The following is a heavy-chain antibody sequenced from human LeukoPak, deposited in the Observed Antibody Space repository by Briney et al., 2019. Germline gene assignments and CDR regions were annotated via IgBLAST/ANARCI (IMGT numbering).Heavy chain of an antibody. CDR2: ISRGGVNT. V-gene: IGHV3-23*01. Sequence: GGSLRLSCAVSGFTFSGYSMIWVRQAPGKGLEWVSEISRGGVNTYYPDSVRGRFTVSRDNSKNTLFLQMTSLRAEDTAIYYCARGIDGALDYWGQGTLVTVSS. J-gene: IGHJ4*02. D-gene: IGHD3-10*01. CDR1: GFTFSGYS. CDR3: ARGIDGALDY.